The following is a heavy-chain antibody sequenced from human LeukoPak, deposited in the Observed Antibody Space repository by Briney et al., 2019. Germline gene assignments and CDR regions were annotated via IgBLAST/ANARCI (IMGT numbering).Heavy chain of an antibody. D-gene: IGHD3-22*01. CDR2: ISSSSSYI. V-gene: IGHV3-21*01. CDR1: GFTFSSYS. CDR3: ASQFPMIASGRGAFDI. J-gene: IGHJ3*02. Sequence: GGSLGLSCAASGFTFSSYSMNWVRQAPGKGLEWVSSISSSSSYIYYADSVKGRFTISRDNAKNSLYLQMNSLRAEDTAVYYCASQFPMIASGRGAFDIWGQGTMVTVSS.